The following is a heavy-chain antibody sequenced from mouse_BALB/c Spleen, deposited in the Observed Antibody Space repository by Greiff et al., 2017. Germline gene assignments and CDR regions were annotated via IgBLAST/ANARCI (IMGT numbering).Heavy chain of an antibody. CDR3: VRNRDYYGSSYAMDY. V-gene: IGHV2-2-2*01. J-gene: IGHJ4*01. CDR2: IWSGGST. D-gene: IGHD1-1*01. CDR1: GFSLTSYG. Sequence: QVQLKQSGPGLVQPSQSLSITCTVSGFSLTSYGVHWVRQSPGKGLEWLGVIWSGGSTDYNAAFISRLSISKDNSKSQVFFKMNSLQADDTAIYYCVRNRDYYGSSYAMDYWGQGTSVTVSS.